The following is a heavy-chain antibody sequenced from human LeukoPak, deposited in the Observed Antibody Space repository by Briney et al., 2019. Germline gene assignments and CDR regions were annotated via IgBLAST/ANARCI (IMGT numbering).Heavy chain of an antibody. Sequence: PSETLSLTGSVPGDSISTHNWKWIRQSPGKGLKWIGYIYSSGNTKYSPSLKSRVTISVDTSKNQFSLKLSSVTAADTAVYYCARSGAKAVVLGWFDPWGQGTLVTVSS. CDR2: IYSSGNT. J-gene: IGHJ5*02. V-gene: IGHV4-59*11. D-gene: IGHD7-27*01. CDR1: GDSISTHN. CDR3: ARSGAKAVVLGWFDP.